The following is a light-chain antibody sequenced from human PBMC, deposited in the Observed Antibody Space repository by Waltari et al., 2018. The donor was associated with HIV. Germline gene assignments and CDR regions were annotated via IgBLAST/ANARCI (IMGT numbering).Light chain of an antibody. V-gene: IGKV1-39*01. CDR2: AAS. CDR3: QQTYSTPWT. CDR1: QSISSY. Sequence: DIQMTQSPYSLSVSVGDRVTITCRASQSISSYLNWYQQKPGKAPKLLIYAASSLQSGVPSRFSGSGSGTDFTLTISSLQPEDFATYYCQQTYSTPWTFGQGTKVEIK. J-gene: IGKJ1*01.